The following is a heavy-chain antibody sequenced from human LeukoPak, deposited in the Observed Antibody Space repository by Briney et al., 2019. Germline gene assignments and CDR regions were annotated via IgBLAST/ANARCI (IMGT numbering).Heavy chain of an antibody. Sequence: PGESLKISCKGSGYSFTNYWIGWVRQMPGKGLEWMGIISPDGSDTRYSPSFQGQVTISADKSITTAYLQWSSLKASDTATYYCARLSFTMIRGVGGEDDFDYWGQGTLVTVSS. V-gene: IGHV5-51*01. D-gene: IGHD3-10*01. J-gene: IGHJ4*02. CDR2: ISPDGSDT. CDR1: GYSFTNYW. CDR3: ARLSFTMIRGVGGEDDFDY.